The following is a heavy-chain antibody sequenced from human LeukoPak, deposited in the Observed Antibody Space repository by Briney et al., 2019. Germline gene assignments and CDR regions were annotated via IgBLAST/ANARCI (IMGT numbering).Heavy chain of an antibody. D-gene: IGHD6-19*01. CDR2: ISGSGDDT. Sequence: GGSLRLSCVASGFTFSNFALSWVRPAPGKGLVRVSTISGSGDDTFHADSVKGRFTISRDNSKNTLYLHMDSLRVEDTALYYCTRGGYASGWSFDYWGQETLVTVSS. CDR1: GFTFSNFA. V-gene: IGHV3-23*01. CDR3: TRGGYASGWSFDY. J-gene: IGHJ4*02.